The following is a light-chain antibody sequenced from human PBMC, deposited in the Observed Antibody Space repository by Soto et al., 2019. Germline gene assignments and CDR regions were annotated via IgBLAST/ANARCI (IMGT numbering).Light chain of an antibody. V-gene: IGLV2-14*01. CDR2: EVT. CDR3: SSYTSSNTLYV. Sequence: QSALTQPAPVSGSPGQSITISCTGTSSDVGGYNYVSWYQQYPGKAPKLIIYEVTNRPSGVSNRFSGSKSGNTASLTISGLQAEDEADYYCSSYTSSNTLYVFAAGTKVTVL. J-gene: IGLJ1*01. CDR1: SSDVGGYNY.